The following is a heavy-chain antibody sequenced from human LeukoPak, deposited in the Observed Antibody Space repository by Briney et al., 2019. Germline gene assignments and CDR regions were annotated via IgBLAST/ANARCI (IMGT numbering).Heavy chain of an antibody. CDR3: ARFAYCGGDCYSYFDY. J-gene: IGHJ4*02. CDR2: INPNSGGT. D-gene: IGHD2-21*02. Sequence: GASVKVSCKASGYTFTGYYMHWVRQAPGQGLEWMGWINPNSGGTNYAQKFQGRVTMTRDTSISTAYMELSRLRSDDTAVYYCARFAYCGGDCYSYFDYWGQGTLVTVSS. V-gene: IGHV1-2*02. CDR1: GYTFTGYY.